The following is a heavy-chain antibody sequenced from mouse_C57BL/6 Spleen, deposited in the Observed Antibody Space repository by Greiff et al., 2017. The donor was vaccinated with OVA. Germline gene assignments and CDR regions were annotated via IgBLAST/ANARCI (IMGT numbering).Heavy chain of an antibody. CDR2: IWSGGST. CDR1: GFSLTSYG. Sequence: QVQLQQSGPGLVQPSQRLSITCTVSGFSLTSYGVHWVRQSPGKGLEWLGVIWSGGSTDYNAAFISRLSISKENSKSQVFFKMNSLQADDTAIYYWARNPHYYGSSYYAMDYWGQGTSVTVSS. V-gene: IGHV2-2*01. D-gene: IGHD1-1*01. J-gene: IGHJ4*01. CDR3: ARNPHYYGSSYYAMDY.